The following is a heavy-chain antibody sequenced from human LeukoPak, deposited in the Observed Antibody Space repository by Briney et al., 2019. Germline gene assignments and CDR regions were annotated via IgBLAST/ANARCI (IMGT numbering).Heavy chain of an antibody. Sequence: GGSLRLSCVASGFTFSKYTMSWVRQAPGKGLEWVSGISGSGASTYSADFVKGRFTISRDTSKNTLYLQLNSLRAEDTAVYYCAKDGSSGWYYWGQGTLVTVSS. CDR2: ISGSGAST. CDR3: AKDGSSGWYY. V-gene: IGHV3-23*01. CDR1: GFTFSKYT. J-gene: IGHJ4*02. D-gene: IGHD6-19*01.